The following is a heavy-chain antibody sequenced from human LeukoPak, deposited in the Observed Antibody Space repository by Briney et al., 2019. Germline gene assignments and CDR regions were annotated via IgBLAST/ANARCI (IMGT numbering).Heavy chain of an antibody. D-gene: IGHD3-10*01. CDR1: GFTFSSYG. V-gene: IGHV3-30*18. CDR3: AKVLQAWLGEQGFDY. Sequence: GGSLRLSCAASGFTFSSYGMHWVRQAPGKGLEWVAVISYDGSNKYYADSVKGRFTISRDNSKNTLYLQMNSLRAEDTAVYYCAKVLQAWLGEQGFDYWGQGTLVTVSS. CDR2: ISYDGSNK. J-gene: IGHJ4*02.